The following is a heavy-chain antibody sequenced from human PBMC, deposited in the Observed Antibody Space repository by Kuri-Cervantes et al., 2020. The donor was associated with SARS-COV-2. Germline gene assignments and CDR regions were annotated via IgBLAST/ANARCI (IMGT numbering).Heavy chain of an antibody. CDR2: ISYDGSNK. V-gene: IGHV3-30*01. CDR3: ARGRGDGLN. CDR1: GFTFSSYA. J-gene: IGHJ4*01. D-gene: IGHD3-9*01. Sequence: GGSLRLSCAASGFTFSSYAMHWVRQAPGKGLEWVAVISYDGSNKYYADSVKGRFTISRDNSKNTLYLQMNSLRAEDTAVYYCARGRGDGLNWGQGTLVTVSS.